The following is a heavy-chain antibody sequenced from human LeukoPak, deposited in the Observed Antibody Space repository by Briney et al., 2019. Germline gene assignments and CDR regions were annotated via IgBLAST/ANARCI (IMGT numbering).Heavy chain of an antibody. D-gene: IGHD1-26*01. CDR3: ARNSGSYWDLDY. CDR2: ISAYNRNT. V-gene: IGHV1-18*04. Sequence: GASVKVSCKASGYTFTGYYMHWVRQAPGQGLEWMGWISAYNRNTNYAQNLQGRVTMTTDTSTSTAYMELRSLRSDDTAVYYCARNSGSYWDLDYWGQGTLVTVSS. CDR1: GYTFTGYY. J-gene: IGHJ4*02.